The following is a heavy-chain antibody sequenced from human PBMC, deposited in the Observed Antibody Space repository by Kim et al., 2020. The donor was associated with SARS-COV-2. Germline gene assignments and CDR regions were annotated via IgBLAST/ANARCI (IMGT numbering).Heavy chain of an antibody. Sequence: GGSLRLSCAASGFTFSSYEMNWVRQAPGKGLEWVSYISSSGSTIYYVDSVKGRFTISRDNAKNSLYLQMNSLRAEDTAVYYCARQTVYGDFDYWGQGTLVTVSS. CDR2: ISSSGSTI. CDR3: ARQTVYGDFDY. CDR1: GFTFSSYE. J-gene: IGHJ4*02. D-gene: IGHD4-17*01. V-gene: IGHV3-48*03.